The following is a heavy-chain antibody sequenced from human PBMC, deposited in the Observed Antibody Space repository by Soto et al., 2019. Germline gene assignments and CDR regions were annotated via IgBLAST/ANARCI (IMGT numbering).Heavy chain of an antibody. J-gene: IGHJ6*03. Sequence: PGESLKISCKASGYSFISYWIGWVRQMPGKGLEWMGIIFPGDSDTRYSPSFQGQVTISADKSISTAYLQWSSLKASDTAMYYCARRLAGRTVPHFWNYMDVWGKGTTVTVSS. CDR2: IFPGDSDT. D-gene: IGHD3-3*02. V-gene: IGHV5-51*01. CDR1: GYSFISYW. CDR3: ARRLAGRTVPHFWNYMDV.